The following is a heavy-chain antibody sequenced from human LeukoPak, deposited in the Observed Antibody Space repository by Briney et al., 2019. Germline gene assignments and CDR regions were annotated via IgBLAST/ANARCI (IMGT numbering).Heavy chain of an antibody. J-gene: IGHJ5*02. CDR1: GFTFSDYY. V-gene: IGHV3-11*01. Sequence: PGGSLRLSCAASGFTFSDYYMSWIRQAPGKGLEWISYISSSGSTIYYADSVKGRFTISRDNAKNSVYLQMNSLRAEDTAVYYCAKDRPLRRPLNWFDPWGQGTLVTVSS. D-gene: IGHD4-17*01. CDR3: AKDRPLRRPLNWFDP. CDR2: ISSSGSTI.